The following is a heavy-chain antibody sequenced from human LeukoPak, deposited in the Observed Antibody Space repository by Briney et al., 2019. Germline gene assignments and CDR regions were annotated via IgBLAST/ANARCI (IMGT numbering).Heavy chain of an antibody. CDR3: ARGWTKPNWFDP. Sequence: PSETLSLTCTVSGGSISSYYWMWIRQPPGKGLECMGYIYYSGSTNYNPSLKSRVTISVDTSKNQFSLKLSSVTAADTAVYYCARGWTKPNWFDPWGQGTLVTVSS. CDR2: IYYSGST. V-gene: IGHV4-59*12. D-gene: IGHD2-15*01. J-gene: IGHJ5*02. CDR1: GGSISSYY.